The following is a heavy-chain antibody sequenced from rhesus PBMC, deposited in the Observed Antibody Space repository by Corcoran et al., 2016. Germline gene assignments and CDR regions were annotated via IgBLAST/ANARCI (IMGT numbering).Heavy chain of an antibody. CDR2: IYGSGSRP. Sequence: QLQLQESGPGLVKPSETLSLTCAVSGGSISSSYWSWIRQAPGKGLEWIGYIYGSGSRPHTNPSLKSRVTLSVDTSKNQLSLKLSSVTAADTAVYYCARGGITIFGVADLDYWGQGVLVTVSS. D-gene: IGHD3-3*01. J-gene: IGHJ4*01. V-gene: IGHV4-169*01. CDR3: ARGGITIFGVADLDY. CDR1: GGSISSSY.